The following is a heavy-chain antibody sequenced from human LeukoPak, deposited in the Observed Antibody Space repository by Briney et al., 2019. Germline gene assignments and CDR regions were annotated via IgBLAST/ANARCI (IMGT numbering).Heavy chain of an antibody. CDR1: GFTFSSYS. V-gene: IGHV3-21*01. Sequence: EGSLRLSCAASGFTFSSYSTNWVRQAPGKGLEWISSISSSSSYIYYADSVKGRFTISRDNAKNSLYLQMNSLRAEDTAVYYCARGSLKQLAKIYYFDYWGQGTLVTVSS. D-gene: IGHD6-6*01. CDR2: ISSSSSYI. CDR3: ARGSLKQLAKIYYFDY. J-gene: IGHJ4*02.